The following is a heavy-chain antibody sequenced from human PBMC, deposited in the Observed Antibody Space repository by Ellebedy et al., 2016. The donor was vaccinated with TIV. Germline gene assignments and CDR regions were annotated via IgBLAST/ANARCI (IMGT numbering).Heavy chain of an antibody. CDR3: TRGGPKGEDN. CDR2: MNPKSGDT. CDR1: AYTFTNFD. J-gene: IGHJ4*02. V-gene: IGHV1-8*01. Sequence: AASVQVSCKASAYTFTNFDINWVRQASGQGLEWMGWMNPKSGDTVYSQKFQGRVTMTTNTPMTTAYMDLTDLTSEDTAVYYCTRGGPKGEDNWGQGTKVIVSS.